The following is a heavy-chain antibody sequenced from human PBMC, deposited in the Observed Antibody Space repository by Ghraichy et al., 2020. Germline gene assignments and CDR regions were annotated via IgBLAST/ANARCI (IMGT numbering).Heavy chain of an antibody. J-gene: IGHJ6*02. CDR1: GGTFSSYA. CDR3: ATPGLSSSSYYYGMDV. V-gene: IGHV1-69*04. Sequence: SVKVSCKASGGTFSSYAISWVRQAPGQGLEWMGRIIPILGIANYAQKFQGRVTITADKSTSTAYMELSSLRSEDTAVYYCATPGLSSSSYYYGMDVWGQGTTVTVSS. D-gene: IGHD6-6*01. CDR2: IIPILGIA.